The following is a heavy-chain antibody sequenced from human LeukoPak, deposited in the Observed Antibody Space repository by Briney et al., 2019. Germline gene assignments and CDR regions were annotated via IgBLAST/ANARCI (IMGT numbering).Heavy chain of an antibody. J-gene: IGHJ4*02. CDR1: GGSISSGGYY. D-gene: IGHD6-13*01. CDR3: ARGNRSLAAVSFDY. Sequence: SETLSLTCTVSGGSISSGGYYWSWIRQPPGKGLEWIGEINHSGSTNYNPSLKSRVTISVDTSKNQFSLKLSSVTAADTAVYYCARGNRSLAAVSFDYWGQGTLVTVSS. V-gene: IGHV4-39*07. CDR2: INHSGST.